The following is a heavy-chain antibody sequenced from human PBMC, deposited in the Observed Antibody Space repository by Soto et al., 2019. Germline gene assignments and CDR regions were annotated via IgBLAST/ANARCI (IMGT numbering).Heavy chain of an antibody. CDR1: GFTFSNYG. CDR2: ISYHGSDK. Sequence: QVQLVESGGGVVQPGRSLRLSCAASGFTFSNYGMHWVRQAPGKGLEWVAVISYHGSDKYYADSVKGRFTISRDNSKNTLYLQMDSLRAEDTAVYYCAKDHMTTTVTQVGSWGQGTRVTVSS. J-gene: IGHJ5*01. CDR3: AKDHMTTTVTQVGS. V-gene: IGHV3-30*18. D-gene: IGHD4-17*01.